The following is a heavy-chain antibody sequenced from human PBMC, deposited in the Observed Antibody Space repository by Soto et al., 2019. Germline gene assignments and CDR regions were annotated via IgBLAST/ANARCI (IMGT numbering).Heavy chain of an antibody. CDR1: GLTVSSNY. CDR3: ARGGYYDIWSGSNWFDP. Sequence: GGSLRLSCAASGLTVSSNYMSWVRQAPGKGLEWVAVIYSGGSTYYADSVKGRFTISRDNSKNSLYLQMNGLRAEDTAVYYCARGGYYDIWSGSNWFDPWGQGTLVTVSS. CDR2: IYSGGST. V-gene: IGHV3-53*01. D-gene: IGHD3-3*01. J-gene: IGHJ5*02.